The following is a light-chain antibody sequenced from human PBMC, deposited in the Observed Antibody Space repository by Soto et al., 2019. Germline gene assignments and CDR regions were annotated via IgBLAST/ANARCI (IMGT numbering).Light chain of an antibody. CDR1: QSINTY. Sequence: ENVLTQSPATLSLSPGEGATLSCRASQSINTYLAWYQQKPGQAPRLLIYGASTRATGIPARFSGSGSGTEFTLTISSLQSEDFAVYYCQQYSIWRTFGQGTKVDIK. V-gene: IGKV3-15*01. J-gene: IGKJ1*01. CDR2: GAS. CDR3: QQYSIWRT.